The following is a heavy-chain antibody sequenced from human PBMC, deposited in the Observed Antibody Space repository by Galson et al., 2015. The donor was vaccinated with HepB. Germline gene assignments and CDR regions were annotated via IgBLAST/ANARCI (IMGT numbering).Heavy chain of an antibody. V-gene: IGHV3-30-3*01. Sequence: SLRLSCAASGFTFSSYAMHWVRQAPGKGLEWVAVISYDGSNKYYADSVKGRFTISRDNSKNTLYLQMNSLRAEDTAVYYCARDKGAASPKTSYYYYYMDVWGKGTTVTVSS. CDR3: ARDKGAASPKTSYYYYYMDV. J-gene: IGHJ6*03. CDR2: ISYDGSNK. CDR1: GFTFSSYA. D-gene: IGHD2-15*01.